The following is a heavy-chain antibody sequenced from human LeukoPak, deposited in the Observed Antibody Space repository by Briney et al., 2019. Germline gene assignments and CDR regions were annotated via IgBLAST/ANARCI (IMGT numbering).Heavy chain of an antibody. CDR1: GYTFTSYY. Sequence: ASVKVSCKASGYTFTSYYMHWVRQAPGQGLEWMGIINPSGGSPSYAQKFQGRVTMTRDMSTSTVYMELSSLRSEDTAVYYCATGGSSSPPFDYWGQGTLVTVSS. J-gene: IGHJ4*02. D-gene: IGHD6-6*01. CDR3: ATGGSSSPPFDY. CDR2: INPSGGSP. V-gene: IGHV1-46*01.